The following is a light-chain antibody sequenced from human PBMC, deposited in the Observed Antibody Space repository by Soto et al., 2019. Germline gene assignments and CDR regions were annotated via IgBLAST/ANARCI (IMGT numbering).Light chain of an antibody. V-gene: IGKV3-20*01. CDR3: QQYDSSPLT. CDR1: QSVSSSY. Sequence: EIVLTQSPGTLSLSPGERATLSCRASQSVSSSYLAWYQQKPGQAPRLLIYGASSRATGIPDRFSGSGSGTALALTISRLEPEDFAVYYCQQYDSSPLTFGGGTKVEIK. CDR2: GAS. J-gene: IGKJ4*01.